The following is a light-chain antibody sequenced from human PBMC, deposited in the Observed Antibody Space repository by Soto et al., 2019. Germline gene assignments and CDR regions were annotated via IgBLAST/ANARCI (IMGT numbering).Light chain of an antibody. CDR3: AAWDGSLNGWV. Sequence: QSVLTQAPSASGSPGQRVTICCSGSSSNIGSNTVSWYQQVPGTAPKLLIYSNDQRPSGVPDRFSGSKSGPSASLAIGGLQSEDEADYYCAAWDGSLNGWVFGGGTKLFVL. J-gene: IGLJ3*02. CDR2: SND. V-gene: IGLV1-44*01. CDR1: SSNIGSNT.